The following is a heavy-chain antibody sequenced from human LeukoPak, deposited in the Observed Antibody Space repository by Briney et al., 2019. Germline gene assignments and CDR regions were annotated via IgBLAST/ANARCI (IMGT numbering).Heavy chain of an antibody. CDR1: GFTFSDYW. J-gene: IGHJ4*02. CDR2: IKQDGSER. D-gene: IGHD6-19*01. Sequence: GWSLRLSCAASGFTFSDYWMTWVRQAPGKGLEWVASIKQDGSERYYVDSVNGRFTISRDNAAKSLYLQMNSLRVEDTAVYYCGRIEDSSGWYWIVYWGQGTLVTVSS. CDR3: GRIEDSSGWYWIVY. V-gene: IGHV3-7*01.